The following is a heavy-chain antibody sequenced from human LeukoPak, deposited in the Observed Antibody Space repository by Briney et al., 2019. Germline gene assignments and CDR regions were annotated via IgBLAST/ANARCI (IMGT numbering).Heavy chain of an antibody. CDR1: GFTFSSYS. CDR3: ARVPLQRSRSSRYEFSSYTYYYYGMDV. J-gene: IGHJ6*02. Sequence: GGSLRLSCAASGFTFSSYSMNWVRQAPGKGLEWVSSISSSSSYIYYADSVKGRFTISRDNAKNSLYLQMNSLRAEDTAVYYCARVPLQRSRSSRYEFSSYTYYYYGMDVWGQGTTVTVSS. D-gene: IGHD6-13*01. V-gene: IGHV3-21*01. CDR2: ISSSSSYI.